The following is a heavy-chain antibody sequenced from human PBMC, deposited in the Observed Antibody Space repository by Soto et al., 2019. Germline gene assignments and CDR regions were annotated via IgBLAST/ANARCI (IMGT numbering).Heavy chain of an antibody. CDR3: ARDEGHDYSNSHGFNWFDP. V-gene: IGHV3-66*01. Sequence: PGGSLRLSCAASGFTFSSYSMNWVRQAPGKGLEWVSVTYSGGSTYYADSVKGRFTISRDNSKNTLYLQMNGLRAEDTAVYYCARDEGHDYSNSHGFNWFDPWGQGTLVTVSS. CDR2: TYSGGST. J-gene: IGHJ5*02. D-gene: IGHD4-4*01. CDR1: GFTFSSYS.